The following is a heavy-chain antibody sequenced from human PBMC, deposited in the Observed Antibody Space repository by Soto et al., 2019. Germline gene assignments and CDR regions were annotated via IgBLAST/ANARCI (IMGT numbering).Heavy chain of an antibody. J-gene: IGHJ4*02. Sequence: ASVKVSCKASGYTFTRYDINWVRQATGQGLEWMGWMNPNSGNTGYAQKFQGRVTMTRNTSISTAYMELSSLRSEDTAVYYCARGLHLVVAFDYWGQGTLVTVSS. CDR3: ARGLHLVVAFDY. CDR2: MNPNSGNT. V-gene: IGHV1-8*01. D-gene: IGHD2-15*01. CDR1: GYTFTRYD.